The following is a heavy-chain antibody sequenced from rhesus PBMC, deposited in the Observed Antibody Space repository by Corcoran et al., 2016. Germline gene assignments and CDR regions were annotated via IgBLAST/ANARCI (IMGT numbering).Heavy chain of an antibody. CDR1: GGSFSSYW. Sequence: QVQLQESGPGLVKPSETLSLTCAVSGGSFSSYWWSWIRQPPGKGLEWIGEVNGNSGSTNYNPSLKSRCTISKDASKNQFSLKLSSVTAADTAVYYCARSLRTSVYSGSWNVRWFDYWGQGVLVTVSS. CDR2: VNGNSGST. V-gene: IGHV4-80*01. J-gene: IGHJ4*01. CDR3: ARSLRTSVYSGSWNVRWFDY. D-gene: IGHD6-25*01.